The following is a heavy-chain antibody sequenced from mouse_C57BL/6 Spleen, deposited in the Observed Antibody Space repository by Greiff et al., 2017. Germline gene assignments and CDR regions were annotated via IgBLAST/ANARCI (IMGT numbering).Heavy chain of an antibody. V-gene: IGHV5-17*01. CDR1: GFTFSDYG. CDR2: ISSGSSTI. CDR3: ARLYDYGPLLD. Sequence: EVQVVESGGGLVKPGGSLKLSCAASGFTFSDYGMHWVRQAPEKGLEWVAYISSGSSTIYYADTVKGRFTISRDNAKNTLFLQMTSLRSEDTAMYYCARLYDYGPLLDWGQGTLVTVSA. J-gene: IGHJ3*01. D-gene: IGHD2-4*01.